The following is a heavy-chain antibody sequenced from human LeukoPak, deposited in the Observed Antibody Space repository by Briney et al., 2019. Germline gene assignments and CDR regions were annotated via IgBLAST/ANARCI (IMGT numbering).Heavy chain of an antibody. D-gene: IGHD3-3*01. J-gene: IGHJ4*02. CDR1: GYTFTGYY. CDR2: INPNSGGT. Sequence: ASVKVSCKASGYTFTGYYMHWVRQAHGQGLEWMGWINPNSGGTNYAQKFQGRVTMTRDTSISTAYMELSRLRSDDTAVYYCARETKERFFAHYWGQGTLVTVSS. V-gene: IGHV1-2*02. CDR3: ARETKERFFAHY.